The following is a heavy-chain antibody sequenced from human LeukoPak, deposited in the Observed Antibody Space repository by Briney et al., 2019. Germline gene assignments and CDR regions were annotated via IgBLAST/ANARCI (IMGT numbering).Heavy chain of an antibody. D-gene: IGHD1-26*01. J-gene: IGHJ4*02. CDR2: IYHGGST. V-gene: IGHV4-38-2*01. Sequence: SVTLSLTCAVSGYSISSGYYWGWIRQPPGKGLEWIGSIYHGGSTYYNPSLKSRVTISVDTSKNQLSLKLSSVTAADTAVYYCARRRLMGSYYFDYWGQGTLVTVSS. CDR1: GYSISSGYY. CDR3: ARRRLMGSYYFDY.